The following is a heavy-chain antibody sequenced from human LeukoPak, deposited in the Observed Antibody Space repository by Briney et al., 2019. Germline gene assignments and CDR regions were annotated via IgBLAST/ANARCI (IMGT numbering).Heavy chain of an antibody. V-gene: IGHV3-48*01. Sequence: GGSLRLSCAVSGFTFSTYSMNWVRQAPGKGLEWVSYISSSSAIYYADSVKGRFTISRDNAKNSLYLQMNSLRAEDTAVYYCATTGYSSRNYWGQGTLVTVSS. J-gene: IGHJ4*02. CDR1: GFTFSTYS. CDR2: ISSSSAI. D-gene: IGHD6-13*01. CDR3: ATTGYSSRNY.